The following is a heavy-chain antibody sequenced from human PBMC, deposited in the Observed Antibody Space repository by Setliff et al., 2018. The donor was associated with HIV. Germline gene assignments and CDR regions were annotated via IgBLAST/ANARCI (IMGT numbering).Heavy chain of an antibody. CDR2: IIPMYGVA. CDR3: ALPYCGGGNCWSSASLPPAGWFDP. Sequence: SVKVSCKASGGTFSSYVISWVRQAPGQGPEWMGGIIPMYGVANYAQKFQGRVTITTDESKSTAYMELSSLRSEDTAVYYCALPYCGGGNCWSSASLPPAGWFDPWGQGTLVTVSS. V-gene: IGHV1-69*05. D-gene: IGHD2-15*01. J-gene: IGHJ5*02. CDR1: GGTFSSYV.